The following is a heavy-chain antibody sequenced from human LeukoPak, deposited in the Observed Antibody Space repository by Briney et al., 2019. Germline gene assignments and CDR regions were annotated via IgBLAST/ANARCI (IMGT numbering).Heavy chain of an antibody. D-gene: IGHD3-10*01. CDR3: AKFSFGARSFDY. J-gene: IGHJ4*02. CDR2: ISGSGDTT. V-gene: IGHV3-23*01. Sequence: PGGPLRLSCAASGFTFSSYAMSWVRQAPGKGLEWVSTISGSGDTTYYADSVKGRFTISRDNSKNTLYLQMSSLRAEDTAIYYCAKFSFGARSFDYWGQGTLVTVSS. CDR1: GFTFSSYA.